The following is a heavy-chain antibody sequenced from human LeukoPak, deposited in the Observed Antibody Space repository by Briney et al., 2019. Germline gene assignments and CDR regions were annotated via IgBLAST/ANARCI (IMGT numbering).Heavy chain of an antibody. CDR1: GFTFSTYG. J-gene: IGHJ4*02. D-gene: IGHD3-22*01. V-gene: IGHV3-30*02. Sequence: GGSLRLSCAVSGFTFSTYGMHWVRQAPGKGLEWVAFIRYDGGNKYYVDSVKGRFTISRDNSENTLYLQMDNLRAEDTAVYYCAKNFPHSSGSFDYWGQGTLVTVSS. CDR2: IRYDGGNK. CDR3: AKNFPHSSGSFDY.